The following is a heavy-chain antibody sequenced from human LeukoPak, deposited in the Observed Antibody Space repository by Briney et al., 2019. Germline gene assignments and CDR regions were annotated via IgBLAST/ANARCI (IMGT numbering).Heavy chain of an antibody. J-gene: IGHJ4*02. Sequence: GGSLRLSCAASGFTFSSYGMHWVRQAPGKGLEWVAFIRFDGSDKQYADSVKGRCTISRDTSKNTLSLQMNSLRTEDTAVYYCAKGYTYYYDSSGYYSLCYFDYWGQGTLVTVSS. CDR2: IRFDGSDK. D-gene: IGHD3-22*01. V-gene: IGHV3-30*02. CDR1: GFTFSSYG. CDR3: AKGYTYYYDSSGYYSLCYFDY.